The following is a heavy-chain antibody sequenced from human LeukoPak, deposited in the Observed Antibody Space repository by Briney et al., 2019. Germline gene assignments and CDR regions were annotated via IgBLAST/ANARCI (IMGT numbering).Heavy chain of an antibody. V-gene: IGHV4-59*01. CDR3: ARDSLPLRFGGPDAFDI. J-gene: IGHJ3*02. CDR1: GGSISSYY. Sequence: PSETLSLTCTVSGGSISSYYWSWIRQPPGKGLEWIGYIYYNGSTNYNPSLKSRVTISVDTSKNQFSLKLSSVTAADTAVYYCARDSLPLRFGGPDAFDIWGQGTMVTVSS. D-gene: IGHD3-10*01. CDR2: IYYNGST.